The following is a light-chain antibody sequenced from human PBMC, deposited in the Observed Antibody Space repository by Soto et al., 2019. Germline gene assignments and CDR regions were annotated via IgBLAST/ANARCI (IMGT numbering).Light chain of an antibody. CDR3: SSFAGSNNFPYV. CDR2: EIN. Sequence: ALTQPPSASGSPGQSVTISCTGTSSDVGVYDYDYSSQQDPAKAPNLMINEINKRPSGVPGRFSGSKSANSAPLTLSGIPAEDEADYYCSSFAGSNNFPYVYGTGTKVTVL. CDR1: SSDVGVYDY. J-gene: IGLJ1*01. V-gene: IGLV2-8*01.